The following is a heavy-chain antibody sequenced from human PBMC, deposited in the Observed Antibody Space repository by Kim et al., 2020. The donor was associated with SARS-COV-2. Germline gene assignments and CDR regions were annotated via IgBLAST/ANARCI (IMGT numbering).Heavy chain of an antibody. V-gene: IGHV3-48*02. Sequence: STIYSADTVKGRFTISRDNAKNSLYLQMNSLRDEDTAVYYCASGSYYLHYWGQGTLVTVSS. CDR2: STI. J-gene: IGHJ4*02. CDR3: ASGSYYLHY. D-gene: IGHD1-26*01.